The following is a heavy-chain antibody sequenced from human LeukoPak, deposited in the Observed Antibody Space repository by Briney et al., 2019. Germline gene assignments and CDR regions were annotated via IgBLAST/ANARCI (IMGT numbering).Heavy chain of an antibody. D-gene: IGHD2-2*02. CDR2: ISYDGSNK. Sequence: GGSLRLSCAASGFTFSSYAMHWVRQAPGKGLEWVAVISYDGSNKYYADSVKGRFTISRDNSKNTLYLQMNSLRAEDTAVYYCARDRIGYCSSTSCYNAKYFQHWGQGTLVTVSS. CDR1: GFTFSSYA. CDR3: ARDRIGYCSSTSCYNAKYFQH. V-gene: IGHV3-30-3*01. J-gene: IGHJ1*01.